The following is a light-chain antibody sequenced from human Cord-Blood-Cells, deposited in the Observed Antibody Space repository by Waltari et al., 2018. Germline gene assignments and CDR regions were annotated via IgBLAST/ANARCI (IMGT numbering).Light chain of an antibody. J-gene: IGKJ1*01. V-gene: IGKV3-20*01. CDR3: QQYGSSSWT. CDR2: GAS. Sequence: EIVLTQSPGTLSLSPGDRATLSCRASQSVSSSYLAWYQQKPGQAPRLLIYGASSRATAIPDRFSGSGSGTDFTLTISRLEPEDFAVDYCQQYGSSSWTFGQGTKVEIK. CDR1: QSVSSSY.